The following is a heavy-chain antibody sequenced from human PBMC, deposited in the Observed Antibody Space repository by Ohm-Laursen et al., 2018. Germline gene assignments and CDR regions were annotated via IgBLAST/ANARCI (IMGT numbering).Heavy chain of an antibody. Sequence: SLRLSCAASGFTFSNYGMNWVRQAPGKGLEWVSVISGSGHRTYYADSVKGRFAISRDNSKNTLYLQMNSLRAEDTAIYYCAKESSRYCTGGTCYPGGYFDYWGQGTLVTVSS. CDR3: AKESSRYCTGGTCYPGGYFDY. V-gene: IGHV3-23*01. CDR1: GFTFSNYG. CDR2: ISGSGHRT. D-gene: IGHD2-8*02. J-gene: IGHJ4*02.